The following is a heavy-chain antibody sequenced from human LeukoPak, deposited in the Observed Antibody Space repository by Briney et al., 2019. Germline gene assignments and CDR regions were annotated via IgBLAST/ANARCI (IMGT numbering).Heavy chain of an antibody. J-gene: IGHJ4*02. Sequence: ASVKVSCKASGYTFTGYYMHWVRQAPGQGLEWMGWINPNSGGTNYAQKFQGRVTMTRDTSISTAYMELSRLRSDDTAVYYCARDIPLTYSSSWEGYFDYWGQGTLVTVS. D-gene: IGHD6-13*01. CDR3: ARDIPLTYSSSWEGYFDY. CDR2: INPNSGGT. V-gene: IGHV1-2*02. CDR1: GYTFTGYY.